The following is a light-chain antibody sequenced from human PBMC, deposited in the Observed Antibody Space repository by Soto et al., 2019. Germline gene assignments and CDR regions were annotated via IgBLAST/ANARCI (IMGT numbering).Light chain of an antibody. CDR2: DNN. Sequence: QSVLTQPPSVSAAPGQKVTISCSGSSSNIGNNYVSWYQQLPGTAPKLLIYDNNERPSGIPDRFSGSKSGTSATLGITGLQTGDEAGYYCATWDGSLSAGVFGGGTQLTVL. CDR3: ATWDGSLSAGV. CDR1: SSNIGNNY. V-gene: IGLV1-51*01. J-gene: IGLJ2*01.